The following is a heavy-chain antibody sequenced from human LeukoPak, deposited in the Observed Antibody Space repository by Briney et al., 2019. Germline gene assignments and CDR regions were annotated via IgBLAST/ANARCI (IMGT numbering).Heavy chain of an antibody. J-gene: IGHJ4*02. CDR2: VSYVGSSK. V-gene: IGHV3-30-3*01. D-gene: IGHD1-1*01. Sequence: PGRSLRLSWAASGVASSGYAMGGGRQAPGKGLDRGAGVSYVGSSKSYAGSARGLFTISRDNSKNTLYLQMNSLRAEYTAVYYRARVWAGTGTTPGLFDYWGQGTLVTVSS. CDR1: GVASSGYA. CDR3: ARVWAGTGTTPGLFDY.